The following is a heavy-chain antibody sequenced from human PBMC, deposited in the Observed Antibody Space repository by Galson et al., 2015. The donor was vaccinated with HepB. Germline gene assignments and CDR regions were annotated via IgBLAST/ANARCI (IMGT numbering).Heavy chain of an antibody. V-gene: IGHV3-30-3*01. CDR2: ISYDGSNK. J-gene: IGHJ3*02. CDR1: GFTFSSYA. Sequence: SLRLSCAASGFTFSSYAMHWVRQAPGKGLEWVAVISYDGSNKYYADSVKGRFTISRDNSKNTLYLQMNSLRAEDTAVYYCAREQLLEWLLYRAFDIWGQGTMVTVSS. CDR3: AREQLLEWLLYRAFDI. D-gene: IGHD3-3*01.